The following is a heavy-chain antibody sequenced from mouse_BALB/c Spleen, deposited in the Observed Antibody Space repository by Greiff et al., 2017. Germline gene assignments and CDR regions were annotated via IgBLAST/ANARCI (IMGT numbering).Heavy chain of an antibody. Sequence: DVKLVESGGGLVKPGGSLKLSCAASGFTFSSYAMSWVRQTPEKRLEWVASISSGGSTYYPDSVKGRFTISRDNARNILYLQMSSLRSEDTAMYYCAREGDGILDYWGQGTTLTVSS. J-gene: IGHJ2*01. CDR3: AREGDGILDY. D-gene: IGHD2-3*01. V-gene: IGHV5-6-5*01. CDR2: ISSGGST. CDR1: GFTFSSYA.